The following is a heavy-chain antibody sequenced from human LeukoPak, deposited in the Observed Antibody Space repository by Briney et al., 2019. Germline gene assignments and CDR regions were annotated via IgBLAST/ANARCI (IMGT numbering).Heavy chain of an antibody. J-gene: IGHJ4*02. Sequence: ASVKVSCKASSYTFTRYGISWVRQAPGQGLEWMGWISGYNGNTNYAQKFLGRVSMTADTSTSTAYMELRSLTSDDTAVYYCARSGRGTYYYFDLWGLGALVTVSS. D-gene: IGHD5-12*01. CDR1: SYTFTRYG. CDR2: ISGYNGNT. CDR3: ARSGRGTYYYFDL. V-gene: IGHV1-18*01.